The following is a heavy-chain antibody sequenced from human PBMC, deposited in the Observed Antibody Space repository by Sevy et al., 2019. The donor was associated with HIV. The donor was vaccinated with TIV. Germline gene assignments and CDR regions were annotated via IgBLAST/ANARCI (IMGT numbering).Heavy chain of an antibody. CDR1: GFPVGSSY. V-gene: IGHV3-53*01. J-gene: IGHJ6*02. CDR3: ARYKNAYYYGLDV. CDR2: FYTGSKT. Sequence: GESLKISCAVSGFPVGSSYMNWVRQAPGKGLEWVSVFYTGSKTDYADSVKGRFTMSRDNSKNTLYLQMNGLRAEDTAVYYCARYKNAYYYGLDVWGQGTTVTVSS. D-gene: IGHD1-1*01.